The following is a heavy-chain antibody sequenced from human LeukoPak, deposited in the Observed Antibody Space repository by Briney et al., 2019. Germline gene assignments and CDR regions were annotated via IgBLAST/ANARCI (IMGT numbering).Heavy chain of an antibody. CDR3: ARNSAITGLFGY. D-gene: IGHD5-24*01. Sequence: SVKVSCKASGYTFTSYGISWVRQAPGQGLEWMGRIIPIFGTANYAQKFQGRVTITTDESTSTAYMELSSLRSEDTAVYYCARNSAITGLFGYWGQGTLVTVSS. V-gene: IGHV1-69*05. CDR2: IIPIFGTA. CDR1: GYTFTSYG. J-gene: IGHJ4*02.